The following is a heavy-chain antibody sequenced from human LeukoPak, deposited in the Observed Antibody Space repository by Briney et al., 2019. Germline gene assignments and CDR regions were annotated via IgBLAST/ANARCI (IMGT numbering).Heavy chain of an antibody. Sequence: GGSLRLSCAASGFTFSSYGIHWVRQAPGKGLQWVSFIRFDERNKYYADSVKGRFTISRDNAKNSLYLQMNSLRAEDTAVYYCAREGGEWELLRTFDYWGQGTLVTVSS. CDR2: IRFDERNK. J-gene: IGHJ4*02. CDR1: GFTFSSYG. D-gene: IGHD1-26*01. CDR3: AREGGEWELLRTFDY. V-gene: IGHV3-30*02.